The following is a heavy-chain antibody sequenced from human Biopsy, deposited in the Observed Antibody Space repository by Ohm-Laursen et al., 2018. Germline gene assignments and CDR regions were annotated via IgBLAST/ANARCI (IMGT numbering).Heavy chain of an antibody. D-gene: IGHD3-22*01. Sequence: SETLSLTCFVSGGSFTGHYWSWIRQPPGKGLEWIGHISYTGYTSYNASLKSRVTISVDTSRNHFSLRLRSMTPADTAMYYCARDRGYYSDRTVPGYLDLWGRGTLVTVSS. CDR3: ARDRGYYSDRTVPGYLDL. CDR2: ISYTGYT. J-gene: IGHJ2*01. CDR1: GGSFTGHY. V-gene: IGHV4-59*11.